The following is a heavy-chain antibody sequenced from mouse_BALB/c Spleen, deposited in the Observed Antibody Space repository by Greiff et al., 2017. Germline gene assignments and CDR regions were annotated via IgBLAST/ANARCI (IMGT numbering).Heavy chain of an antibody. Sequence: EVMLVESGGGLVKLGGSLKLSCAASGFTFSSYYMSWVRQTPEKRLELVAAINSNGGSTYYPDTVKGRFTISRDNAKNTLYLQMSSLKSEDTALYYCANTYGNYGGFDVWGAGTTVTVSS. CDR3: ANTYGNYGGFDV. CDR2: INSNGGST. CDR1: GFTFSSYY. D-gene: IGHD2-1*01. J-gene: IGHJ1*01. V-gene: IGHV5-6-2*01.